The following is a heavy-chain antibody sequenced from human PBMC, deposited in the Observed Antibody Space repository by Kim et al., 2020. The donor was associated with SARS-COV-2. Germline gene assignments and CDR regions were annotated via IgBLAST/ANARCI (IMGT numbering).Heavy chain of an antibody. J-gene: IGHJ4*02. CDR3: ARVTRRDGYNLIDY. V-gene: IGHV1-69*01. D-gene: IGHD5-12*01. Sequence: AQKFKGRVTITADESTSTAYMELSSLRSEDTAVYYCARVTRRDGYNLIDYWGQGTLVTVSS.